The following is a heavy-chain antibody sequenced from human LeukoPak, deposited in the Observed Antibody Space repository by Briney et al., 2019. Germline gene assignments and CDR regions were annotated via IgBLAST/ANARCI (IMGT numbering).Heavy chain of an antibody. CDR3: ARGHSTDY. V-gene: IGHV3-21*01. J-gene: IGHJ4*02. CDR1: GFTFSHYS. CDR2: IRSSSTYI. D-gene: IGHD5/OR15-5a*01. Sequence: GGSLRLSCAASGFTFSHYSMNWVRQAPGKGLEWVSFIRSSSTYILYADSVRGRFTISRDNAKDSLYLQMNSLRVEDTAVYYCARGHSTDYWGQGTLVTVSS.